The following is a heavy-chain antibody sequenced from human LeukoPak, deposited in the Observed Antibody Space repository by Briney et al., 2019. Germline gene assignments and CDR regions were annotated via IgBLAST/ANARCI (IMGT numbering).Heavy chain of an antibody. CDR3: ARGGSLRFLDPVMPSTYGFDI. D-gene: IGHD3-3*01. CDR2: ISSDGSRT. V-gene: IGHV3-74*01. Sequence: GGSLRLSCAASGFTFSSYWMHWVRQAPGKGLVWVSRISSDGSRTTYADSVKGRFSISRDNAKNTLYLQMNSLRVEDTAVYYCARGGSLRFLDPVMPSTYGFDIWGQGTMVTVSS. CDR1: GFTFSSYW. J-gene: IGHJ3*02.